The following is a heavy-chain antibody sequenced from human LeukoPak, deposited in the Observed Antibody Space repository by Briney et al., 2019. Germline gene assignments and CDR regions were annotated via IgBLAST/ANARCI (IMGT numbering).Heavy chain of an antibody. D-gene: IGHD6-19*01. CDR3: ARDYSSGWYVGDAFDI. Sequence: PGGSLRLSCAASGFTFSSYWMHWVRQAPGEGLVWVSRINSDGSSTSYADSVKGRFTISRDNAKNTLYLQMNSLRAEDTAVYYCARDYSSGWYVGDAFDIWGQGTMVTVSS. CDR1: GFTFSSYW. CDR2: INSDGSST. J-gene: IGHJ3*02. V-gene: IGHV3-74*01.